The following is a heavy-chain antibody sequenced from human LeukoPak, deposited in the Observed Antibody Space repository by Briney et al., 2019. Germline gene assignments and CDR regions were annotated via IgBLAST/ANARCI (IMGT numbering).Heavy chain of an antibody. Sequence: PGGSLRLSCAASGFTFSSYGMHWVRQAPGKGLEWVAFIRYDGSNKYYADSVKGRFTISRDNSKNTLYVQMNSLRGEDTAIYYCAKVRGHCSGASCYFDYWGQGTLVTVSS. V-gene: IGHV3-30*02. CDR1: GFTFSSYG. CDR2: IRYDGSNK. CDR3: AKVRGHCSGASCYFDY. D-gene: IGHD2-15*01. J-gene: IGHJ4*02.